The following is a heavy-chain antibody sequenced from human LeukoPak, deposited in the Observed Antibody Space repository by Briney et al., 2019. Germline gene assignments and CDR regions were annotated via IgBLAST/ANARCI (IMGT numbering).Heavy chain of an antibody. D-gene: IGHD2-21*02. CDR3: ARDSSPYCGDDCYFDAFDL. J-gene: IGHJ3*01. Sequence: GGSLRLSCAASEFTFGSYWMTWVRQAPGKGLEWVANINRDGSKNHFVDSVKGRFTISRDNAKNFLYLQMNSLRAEDTAVYFCARDSSPYCGDDCYFDAFDLWGEATMVTVSS. V-gene: IGHV3-7*03. CDR2: INRDGSKN. CDR1: EFTFGSYW.